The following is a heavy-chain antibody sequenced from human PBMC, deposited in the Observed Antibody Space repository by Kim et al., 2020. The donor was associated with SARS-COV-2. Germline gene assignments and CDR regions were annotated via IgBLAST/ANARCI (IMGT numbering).Heavy chain of an antibody. D-gene: IGHD3-10*01. CDR3: AKYFASRGSIFDY. CDR1: GFTFSTYA. J-gene: IGHJ4*01. V-gene: IGHV3-23*01. Sequence: GGSLRLSCAASGFTFSTYAMTWVRQAPGKGLEWVSSINIGGDRTYYLDSVKGHFTISRDNSKNTLYLQMNSLRAEGTAIYYCAKYFASRGSIFDYWGHGTLVTVSS. CDR2: INIGGDRT.